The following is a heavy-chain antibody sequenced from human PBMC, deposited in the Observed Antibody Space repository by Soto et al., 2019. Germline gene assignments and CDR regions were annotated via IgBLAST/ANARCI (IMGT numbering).Heavy chain of an antibody. D-gene: IGHD7-27*01. CDR3: AHSLIPNWGSRGAFDY. J-gene: IGHJ4*02. CDR1: GYTFTSYA. V-gene: IGHV1-3*01. Sequence: ASVKVSCKASGYTFTSYAMHWVRQAPGQRLEWMGWINAGNGNTKYSQKFQGRVTITRDTSASTAYMELTNMDPVDTATYYCAHSLIPNWGSRGAFDYWGQGTLVTVSS. CDR2: INAGNGNT.